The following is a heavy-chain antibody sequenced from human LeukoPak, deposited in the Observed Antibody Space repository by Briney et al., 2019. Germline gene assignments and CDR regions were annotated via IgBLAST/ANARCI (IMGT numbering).Heavy chain of an antibody. CDR2: IKKDGSQK. V-gene: IGHV3-7*01. CDR1: GFTFSTYW. CDR3: ARDGPSYDSSGCLDY. D-gene: IGHD3-22*01. Sequence: GGSLRLSCAASGFTFSTYWMTWVRQAPGKGLEWVANIKKDGSQKYYLDSVKGRFTISRDNAKDSLYLQMNSLTAEDTAVYYCARDGPSYDSSGCLDYWGQGALVTVSS. J-gene: IGHJ4*02.